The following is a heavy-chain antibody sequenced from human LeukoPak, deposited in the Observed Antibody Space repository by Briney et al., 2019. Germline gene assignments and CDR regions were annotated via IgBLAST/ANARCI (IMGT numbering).Heavy chain of an antibody. CDR2: IYYSGST. Sequence: PGGSLRLSCAASGFTFSDYYMSWIRQPPGMGLEYIGSIYYSGSTYYNPSLKSRVTISVDTSKNQFSLRLSSVTAADTAVYYCARHRGSSSLFDYWGQGTLVTVSS. J-gene: IGHJ4*02. CDR3: ARHRGSSSLFDY. D-gene: IGHD6-6*01. V-gene: IGHV4-39*01. CDR1: GFTFSDYY.